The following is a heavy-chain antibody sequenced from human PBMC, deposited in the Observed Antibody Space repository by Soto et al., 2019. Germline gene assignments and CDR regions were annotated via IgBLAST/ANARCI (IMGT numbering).Heavy chain of an antibody. J-gene: IGHJ4*02. CDR2: INAGDGNT. CDR1: GHTFTRYA. D-gene: IGHD4-4*01. V-gene: IGHV1-3*01. Sequence: QVQLVQSGAEVKKPGASVKVSCKASGHTFTRYAMHWVRQAPGQRLEWMGWINAGDGNTKYSQKFQGRVTITRDTSASTAYMELRSLRSEDTAVYYCARDAMTTEFDYWGQGTLVTVSS. CDR3: ARDAMTTEFDY.